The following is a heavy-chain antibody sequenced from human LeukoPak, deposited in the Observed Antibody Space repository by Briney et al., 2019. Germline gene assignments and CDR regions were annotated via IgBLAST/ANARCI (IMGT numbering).Heavy chain of an antibody. CDR1: GYSISSGYY. CDR3: ARQGYCTDGVRYTFPF. J-gene: IGHJ4*02. D-gene: IGHD2-8*01. Sequence: SETLSLTCAVSGYSISSGYYWGWIRQPPGKGLEWIGSIYHSGSTYYNPSLKSRVTISVDTSKNQFSLKLSSVTAADTAVYYCARQGYCTDGVRYTFPFWGQGTLVTVSS. V-gene: IGHV4-38-2*01. CDR2: IYHSGST.